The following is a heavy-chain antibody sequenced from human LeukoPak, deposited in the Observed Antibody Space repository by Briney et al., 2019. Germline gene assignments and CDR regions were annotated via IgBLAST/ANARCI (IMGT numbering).Heavy chain of an antibody. CDR2: INPSGGST. CDR3: ARDRVVVAATSGMDV. J-gene: IGHJ6*02. CDR1: GYTFTSYY. Sequence: GASVKVSCKASGYTFTSYYMHWVRQAPGQGLEWMGIINPSGGSTSCAQKFQGRVTMTRDTSTSTVYMELSSLRSEDTAVYYCARDRVVVAATSGMDVWGQGTTVTVSS. V-gene: IGHV1-46*01. D-gene: IGHD2-15*01.